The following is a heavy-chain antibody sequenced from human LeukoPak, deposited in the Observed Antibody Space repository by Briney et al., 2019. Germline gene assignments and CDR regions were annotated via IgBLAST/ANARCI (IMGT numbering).Heavy chain of an antibody. V-gene: IGHV3-21*01. CDR1: VFTFSYYS. CDR2: ISSSSSLI. CDR3: AKVDRGDYSSSPVPYYNYYMNV. Sequence: GGSLRLSCAASVFTFSYYSMNWVRQAPGRGLEWVSCISSSSSLIFYSDSVRGRFTISRDNAKNLLYLHMNSLRVEDTAVYYCAKVDRGDYSSSPVPYYNYYMNVWGKGTTVTVSS. D-gene: IGHD6-13*01. J-gene: IGHJ6*03.